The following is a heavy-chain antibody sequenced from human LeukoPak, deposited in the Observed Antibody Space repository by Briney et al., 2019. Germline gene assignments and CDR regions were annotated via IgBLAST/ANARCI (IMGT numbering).Heavy chain of an antibody. J-gene: IGHJ3*01. CDR2: TYYRSKWGN. Sequence: SQTLSLTCAISGDSVSSNNAAWNWIRQSPSRGLEWLGRTYYRSKWGNDYAVSVKSRITINPDISKNQFSLQLNSVTPEDTAVYYCTRASYRAFDLWGQGTMVTVSS. CDR1: GDSVSSNNAA. CDR3: TRASYRAFDL. V-gene: IGHV6-1*01. D-gene: IGHD1-1*01.